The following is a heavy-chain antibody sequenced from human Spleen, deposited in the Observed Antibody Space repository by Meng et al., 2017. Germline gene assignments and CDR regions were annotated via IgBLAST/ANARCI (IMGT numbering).Heavy chain of an antibody. CDR2: IWYDGSNK. D-gene: IGHD2-2*02. CDR3: ARDDTLDAFDI. CDR1: GFTFSSYG. V-gene: IGHV3-33*01. Sequence: GGSLRLSCAASGFTFSSYGMHWVRQAPGKGLEGVAVIWYDGSNKYYADSVKGRFTISRDNSKNTLYLQMNSLRAEDTAVYYCARDDTLDAFDIWGQGTMVTVSS. J-gene: IGHJ3*02.